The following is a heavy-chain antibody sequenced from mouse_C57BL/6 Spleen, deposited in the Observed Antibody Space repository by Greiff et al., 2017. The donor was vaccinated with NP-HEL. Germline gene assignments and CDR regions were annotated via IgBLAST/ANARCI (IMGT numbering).Heavy chain of an antibody. CDR1: GYAFSSYW. Sequence: QVQLQQSGAELVKPGASVKISCKASGYAFSSYWMNWVKQRPGKGLEWIGQIYPGAGDTNYNGKFKGKATLTADKSSSTAYMQLSSLTSEDSAVYFCARCDGYLYYFDYWGQGTTLTVSS. J-gene: IGHJ2*01. D-gene: IGHD2-3*01. CDR2: IYPGAGDT. V-gene: IGHV1-80*01. CDR3: ARCDGYLYYFDY.